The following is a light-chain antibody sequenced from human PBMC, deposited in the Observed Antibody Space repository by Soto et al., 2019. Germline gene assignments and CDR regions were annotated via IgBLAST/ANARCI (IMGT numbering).Light chain of an antibody. CDR1: QGIRND. Sequence: MTQSPLSLPVTPGEPASISCRASQGIRNDLGWYQQKPGKAPKLLIYDASSLESGVPSRFSGSGSGTEFTLTISSLQPDDFATYYCQQYHEYWFGQGTKVDI. CDR3: QQYHEYW. CDR2: DAS. V-gene: IGKV1-6*02. J-gene: IGKJ1*01.